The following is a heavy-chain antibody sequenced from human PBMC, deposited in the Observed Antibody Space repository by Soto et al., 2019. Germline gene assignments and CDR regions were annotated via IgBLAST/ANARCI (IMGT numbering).Heavy chain of an antibody. CDR1: GFTFSSYA. Sequence: GGSLRLSCPASGFTFSSYAMSWVRQAPGKGLEWVSAISGSGGSTYYADSVKGRFTISRDNSKNTLYLQMNSLRAEDTAVYYCAKDLYGDLCHDYWGQGTLVTVSS. CDR3: AKDLYGDLCHDY. V-gene: IGHV3-23*01. CDR2: ISGSGGST. D-gene: IGHD4-17*01. J-gene: IGHJ4*02.